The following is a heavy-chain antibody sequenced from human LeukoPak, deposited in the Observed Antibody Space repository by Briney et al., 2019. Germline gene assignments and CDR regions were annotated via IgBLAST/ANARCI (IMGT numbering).Heavy chain of an antibody. CDR2: IRYDGSNK. CDR1: GFTFSSYG. D-gene: IGHD2-2*01. Sequence: GGSLRLSCAASGFTFSSYGMHWVRQAPGKGLEWVAFIRYDGSNKYYADSVKGRFTIPRDNSKNTLYLQMNSLRAEDTAVYYCAKDALGYCSSTSCLPFDYWGQGTLVTVSS. V-gene: IGHV3-30*02. CDR3: AKDALGYCSSTSCLPFDY. J-gene: IGHJ4*02.